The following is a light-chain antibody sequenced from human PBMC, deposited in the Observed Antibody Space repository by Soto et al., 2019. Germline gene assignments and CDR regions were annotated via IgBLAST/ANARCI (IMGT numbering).Light chain of an antibody. V-gene: IGKV1-8*01. CDR2: GAS. J-gene: IGKJ1*01. Sequence: AIRMTQSPSSLSASIGDRVTITCRASQDISSFLAWYQQKPGRAPNLLIYGASTLQSGGPSRFSGSGFGTDFTLTISSLQSEDFATYYCQQYYKLRTFGQRTKVEVK. CDR3: QQYYKLRT. CDR1: QDISSF.